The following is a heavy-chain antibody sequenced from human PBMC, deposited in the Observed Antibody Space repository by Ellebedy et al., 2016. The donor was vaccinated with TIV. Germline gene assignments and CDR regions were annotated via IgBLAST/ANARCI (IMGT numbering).Heavy chain of an antibody. J-gene: IGHJ4*02. Sequence: SVKVSXXASGGTFSSYAISWVRQAPGQGLEWMGRIIPILGIANYAQKFQGRVTITADKSTSTAYMELSSPRSEDTAVYYCARGGDDYSNYYFDYWGQGTLVTVSS. CDR2: IIPILGIA. D-gene: IGHD4-11*01. V-gene: IGHV1-69*04. CDR1: GGTFSSYA. CDR3: ARGGDDYSNYYFDY.